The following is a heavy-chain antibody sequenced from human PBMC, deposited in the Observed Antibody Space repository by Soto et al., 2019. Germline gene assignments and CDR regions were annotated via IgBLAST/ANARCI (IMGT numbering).Heavy chain of an antibody. V-gene: IGHV1-69*12. Sequence: QVQLVQSGAEVKKPGSSVKVSCKASGGTFSSYAISWVRQAPGQGLEWMGGIIPIFGTANYAQQFQGRVTSTADESTSTAYMELSSLRSDGTAVYYCASVLGSPHGVVTAVPDWYFDLWGRGTLVTVPS. D-gene: IGHD2-21*02. CDR1: GGTFSSYA. J-gene: IGHJ2*01. CDR3: ASVLGSPHGVVTAVPDWYFDL. CDR2: IIPIFGTA.